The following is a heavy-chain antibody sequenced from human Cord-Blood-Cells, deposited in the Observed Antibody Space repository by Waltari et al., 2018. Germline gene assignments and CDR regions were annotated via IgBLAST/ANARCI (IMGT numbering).Heavy chain of an antibody. CDR1: GFTFSSYG. D-gene: IGHD2-15*01. V-gene: IGHV3-30*02. J-gene: IGHJ6*02. CDR2: IRYDGSNK. Sequence: QVQLVESGGGVVQPGGSLRLSCVASGFTFSSYGMHWVRQAPGKGLEWVAFIRYDGSNKYYADCVKGRFTISRDNSQNTLYLQMNSLRAEDTAVYYCAKVRCSGGSCYPYGMDVWGQGTTVTVSS. CDR3: AKVRCSGGSCYPYGMDV.